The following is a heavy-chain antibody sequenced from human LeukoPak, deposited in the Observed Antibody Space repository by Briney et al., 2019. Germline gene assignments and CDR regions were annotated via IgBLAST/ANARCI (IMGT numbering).Heavy chain of an antibody. CDR3: ARLVVVITSDAFDI. J-gene: IGHJ3*02. D-gene: IGHD3-22*01. Sequence: SSETLSLTCAVYGGSFSGYYWSWIRQPPGKGLEWIGEINHSGSTNYNPSLKSRVTISVDTSKNQFSLKLSSVTAADTAVYYCARLVVVITSDAFDIWGKGAMVTVSS. CDR2: INHSGST. V-gene: IGHV4-34*01. CDR1: GGSFSGYY.